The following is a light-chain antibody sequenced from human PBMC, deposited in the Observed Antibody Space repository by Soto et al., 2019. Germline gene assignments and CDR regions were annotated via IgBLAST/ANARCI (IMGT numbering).Light chain of an antibody. CDR3: QQYFSTPLT. CDR2: WAS. CDR1: QSVLYSSNNKNY. V-gene: IGKV4-1*01. J-gene: IGKJ4*01. Sequence: EIVMTQSPDSLAVSLGERATINCKSSQSVLYSSNNKNYLAWYQQKPGQPPKLLIYWASTRESGVPDRFSGSGSGTGFTLTSSSLQAEDVAVYYGQQYFSTPLTFGGGTKVEIK.